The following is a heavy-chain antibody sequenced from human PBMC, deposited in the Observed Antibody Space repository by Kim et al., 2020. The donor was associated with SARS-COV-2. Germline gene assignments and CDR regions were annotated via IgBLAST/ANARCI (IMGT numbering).Heavy chain of an antibody. J-gene: IGHJ4*02. CDR3: TSRPFTGIEGGNY. D-gene: IGHD7-27*01. CDR2: IKTKTNRYAT. CDR1: GFTFSGSS. V-gene: IGHV3-73*01. Sequence: GGSLRLSCAASGFTFSGSSMHWVRQASGKGLEWVGLIKTKTNRYATAYAASVTGRITISRDDSKNTAYLQISSLKTEDTAVYYCTSRPFTGIEGGNYWGQGTLVTVSS.